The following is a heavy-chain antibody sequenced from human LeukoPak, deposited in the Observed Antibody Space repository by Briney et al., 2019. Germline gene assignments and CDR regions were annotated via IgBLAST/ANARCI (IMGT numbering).Heavy chain of an antibody. CDR3: ARPHYYYDSSGLNYFDY. CDR1: GGTFSSYA. J-gene: IGHJ4*02. CDR2: IIPIFGTA. Sequence: ASVKVSCKASGGTFSSYAISWVRQAPGQGLEWMGGIIPIFGTANYAQKLQGRVTMTTDTSTSTAYMELRSLRSDDTAVYYCARPHYYYDSSGLNYFDYWGQGTLVTVSS. D-gene: IGHD3-22*01. V-gene: IGHV1-69*05.